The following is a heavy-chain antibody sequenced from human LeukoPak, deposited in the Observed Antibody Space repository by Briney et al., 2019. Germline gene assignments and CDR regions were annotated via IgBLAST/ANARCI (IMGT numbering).Heavy chain of an antibody. J-gene: IGHJ4*02. CDR2: ISGSGGST. CDR3: AKASTGYCSGGSCYSFDY. D-gene: IGHD2-15*01. V-gene: IGHV3-23*01. Sequence: PGASLRLSCAASGFTFSSYAMSWLRQAPGKGLEWFSAISGSGGSTYYADSVKGRFTISRDNSKNTLYLQMNSLRAEDTAVYYCAKASTGYCSGGSCYSFDYWGQGTLVTVSS. CDR1: GFTFSSYA.